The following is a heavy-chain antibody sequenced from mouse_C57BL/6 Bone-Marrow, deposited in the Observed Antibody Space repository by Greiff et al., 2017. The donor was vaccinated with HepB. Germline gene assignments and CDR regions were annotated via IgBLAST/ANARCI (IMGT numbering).Heavy chain of an antibody. J-gene: IGHJ4*01. CDR3: ARDYDYEMGKAMDY. Sequence: EVKLMESGGGLVQPGGSLKLSCAASGFTFSDYYMYWVRQTPEKRLEWVAYISNGGGSTYYPDTVKGRFTISRDNAKNTLYLQMSRLKSEDTAMYYCARDYDYEMGKAMDYWGQGTSVTVSS. CDR2: ISNGGGST. D-gene: IGHD2-4*01. CDR1: GFTFSDYY. V-gene: IGHV5-12*01.